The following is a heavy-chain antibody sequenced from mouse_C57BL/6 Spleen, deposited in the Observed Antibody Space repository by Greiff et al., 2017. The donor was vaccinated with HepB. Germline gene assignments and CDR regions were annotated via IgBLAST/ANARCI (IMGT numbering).Heavy chain of an antibody. Sequence: DVMLVESGEGLVKPGGSLKLSCAASGFTFSSYAMSWVRQTPEKRLEWVAYISSGGDYIYYADTVKGRFTISRDNARNTLYLQMSSLKSEDTAMYYCTREKFSGSLTSSGYFDYWGQGTTLTVSS. D-gene: IGHD3-2*02. J-gene: IGHJ2*01. CDR2: ISSGGDYI. V-gene: IGHV5-9-1*02. CDR3: TREKFSGSLTSSGYFDY. CDR1: GFTFSSYA.